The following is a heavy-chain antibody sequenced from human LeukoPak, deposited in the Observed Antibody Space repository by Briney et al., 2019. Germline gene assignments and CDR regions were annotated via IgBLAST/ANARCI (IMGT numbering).Heavy chain of an antibody. V-gene: IGHV4-59*01. J-gene: IGHJ3*02. CDR1: DGSISNYY. CDR2: IYYSGST. CDR3: ARSRNYGDVFDI. Sequence: SETLSLTCTVSDGSISNYYWSWIRQPPGKGLEWIGYIYYSGSTYYNPSLKSRVTISIDTSKNQFSLRLSSVTAPDTAVYYCARSRNYGDVFDIWGQGTRVTVSS. D-gene: IGHD4-17*01.